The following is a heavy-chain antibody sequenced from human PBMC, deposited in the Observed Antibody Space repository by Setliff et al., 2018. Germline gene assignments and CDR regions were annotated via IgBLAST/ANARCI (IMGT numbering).Heavy chain of an antibody. CDR1: GYRFTVYY. J-gene: IGHJ4*02. CDR2: VDPKDGQA. D-gene: IGHD3-10*01. CDR3: ATDLAIRGVQFDY. V-gene: IGHV1-69-2*01. Sequence: GASVKVSCKGSGYRFTVYYIHWVRQTPGKGLEWMGRVDPKDGQAIYAKKFQGRFTITADTSIDTAYMELSSLTSEDTAVYYCATDLAIRGVQFDYWGRGTLVTVSS.